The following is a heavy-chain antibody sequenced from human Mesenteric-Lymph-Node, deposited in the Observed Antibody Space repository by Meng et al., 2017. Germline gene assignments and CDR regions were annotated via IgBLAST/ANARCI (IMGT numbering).Heavy chain of an antibody. D-gene: IGHD3-3*01. CDR1: GGTFSSYA. Sequence: SVKVSCKASGGTFSSYAISWVRQAPGQGLEWMGGIIPIFGTANYAQKFQGRVTITADKSTSTAYMELSSLRSDDTAVYYCARDHDSTYDFYVDAFDIWGQGTKVTVSS. V-gene: IGHV1-69*06. CDR3: ARDHDSTYDFYVDAFDI. J-gene: IGHJ3*02. CDR2: IIPIFGTA.